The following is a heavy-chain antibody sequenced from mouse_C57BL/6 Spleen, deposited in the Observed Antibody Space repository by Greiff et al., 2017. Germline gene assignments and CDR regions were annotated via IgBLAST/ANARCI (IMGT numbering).Heavy chain of an antibody. CDR1: GYTFTSYW. CDR2: IHPNSGST. Sequence: QVQLKQSGAELVKPGASVKLSCKASGYTFTSYWMHWVKQRPGQGLEWIGMIHPNSGSTNYNEKFKSKATLTVDKSSSTAYMQLSSLTSEDSAVYYCANYYGSSYVDYWGQGTTLTVSS. CDR3: ANYYGSSYVDY. D-gene: IGHD1-1*01. V-gene: IGHV1-64*01. J-gene: IGHJ2*01.